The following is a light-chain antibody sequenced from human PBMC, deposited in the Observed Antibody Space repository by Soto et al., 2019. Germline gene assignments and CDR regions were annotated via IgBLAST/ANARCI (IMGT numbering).Light chain of an antibody. CDR3: QHYHTWPVT. V-gene: IGKV3-15*01. CDR1: QSVSSN. CDR2: GAP. Sequence: EIVMTQSPATLSGSPGERATLSCRASQSVSSNLAWYQQKPGQAPRLLIYGAPTRATGIPARFSGSGSGTEFTLTISSLHSYFSAFDYCQHYHTWPVTFGQVTK. J-gene: IGKJ1*01.